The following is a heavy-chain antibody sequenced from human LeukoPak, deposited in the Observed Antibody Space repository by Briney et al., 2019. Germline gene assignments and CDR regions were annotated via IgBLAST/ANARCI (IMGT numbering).Heavy chain of an antibody. J-gene: IGHJ4*02. V-gene: IGHV1-2*02. Sequence: ALVKVSCKASGYTFTGYYMHWVRQAPGQGLEWMGWINPNSGGTNYAQKFQGRVTMTRDTSISTAYMELSRLRSDDTAVYYCARSNDFWSGYYPNYYFDYWGQGTLVTVSS. CDR3: ARSNDFWSGYYPNYYFDY. D-gene: IGHD3-3*01. CDR1: GYTFTGYY. CDR2: INPNSGGT.